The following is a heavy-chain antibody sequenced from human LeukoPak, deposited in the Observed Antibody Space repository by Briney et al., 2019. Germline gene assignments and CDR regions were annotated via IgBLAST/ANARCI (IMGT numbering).Heavy chain of an antibody. CDR3: AEDDGDMTTVTTF. CDR2: ISGSGGST. CDR1: GFTFSSYA. J-gene: IGHJ4*02. V-gene: IGHV3-23*01. Sequence: GGSLRLSCAASGFTFSSYAMSWVRQAPGKGLEWVSAISGSGGSTYYADSVKGRFTISRDNSKNTLYLQMNSLRAEDTAVYYCAEDDGDMTTVTTFWGQGTLVTVSS. D-gene: IGHD4-17*01.